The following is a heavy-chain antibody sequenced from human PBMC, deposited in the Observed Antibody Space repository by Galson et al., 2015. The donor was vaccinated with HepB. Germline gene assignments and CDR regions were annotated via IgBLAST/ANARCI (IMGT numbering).Heavy chain of an antibody. J-gene: IGHJ6*02. V-gene: IGHV5-51*01. CDR3: ARQEQWLILGPYYYYYGMDV. CDR2: IYPGDSDT. CDR1: GYSFTSYW. D-gene: IGHD6-19*01. Sequence: QSGAEVKKPGESLKISCKGSGYSFTSYWIGWVRQMPGKGLEWMGIIYPGDSDTRYSPSFQGQVTISADKSISTAYLQWSSLKASDTAMYYCARQEQWLILGPYYYYYGMDVWGQGTTVTVSS.